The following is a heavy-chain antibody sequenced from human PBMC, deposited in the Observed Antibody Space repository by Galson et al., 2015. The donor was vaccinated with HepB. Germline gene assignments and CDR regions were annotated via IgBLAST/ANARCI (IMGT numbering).Heavy chain of an antibody. CDR2: ISSSSSYI. V-gene: IGHV3-21*01. CDR1: GFTFSSYS. J-gene: IGHJ4*02. CDR3: ARDMEHIVVGGPVLH. Sequence: SLRLSCAASGFTFSSYSMNWVRQAPGKGLEWVSSISSSSSYIYYADSVKDRFTISRDNAKNSLYLQMNSLRAEDTAVYYCARDMEHIVVGGPVLHWGQGTLVTVSS. D-gene: IGHD2-21*01.